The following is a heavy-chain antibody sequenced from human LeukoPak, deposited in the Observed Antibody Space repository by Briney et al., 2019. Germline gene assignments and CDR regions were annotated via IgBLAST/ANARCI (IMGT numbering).Heavy chain of an antibody. J-gene: IGHJ5*02. D-gene: IGHD3-3*01. CDR3: ARERTPAKDYDFWSGYYSNWFDP. CDR1: GGTFSSYA. V-gene: IGHV1-69*05. CDR2: IIPIFGTA. Sequence: SSVKVSCKASGGTFSSYAISWVRQAPGQGLEWMGGIIPIFGTANYAQKFQGRVTITTDESTSTAYMELSSLRSEDTAVYYCARERTPAKDYDFWSGYYSNWFDPWGQGTLVTVSS.